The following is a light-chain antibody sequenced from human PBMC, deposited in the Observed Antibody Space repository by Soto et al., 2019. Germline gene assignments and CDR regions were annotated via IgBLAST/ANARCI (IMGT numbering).Light chain of an antibody. J-gene: IGLJ3*02. CDR2: DVN. CDR1: SSDVGGYNY. CDR3: SSHTSSSTRV. V-gene: IGLV2-14*01. Sequence: QSALTQPASVSGSPGQSIAISCTGTSSDVGGYNYVSWYQLHPGKAPKLMIYDVNNRPSGISNRFSGSKSGNTASLTISGLQAEDEADYYCSSHTSSSTRVFGGGTKLTVL.